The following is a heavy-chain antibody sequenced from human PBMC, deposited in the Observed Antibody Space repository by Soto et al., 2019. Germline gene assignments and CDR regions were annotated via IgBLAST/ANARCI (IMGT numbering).Heavy chain of an antibody. CDR1: GYTFTSYG. CDR3: ATSSPDISAYYSHRPYYYYGMDV. CDR2: ISAYNGNT. Sequence: ASVKVSCKASGYTFTSYGISWVRQAPGQGLEWMGWISAYNGNTNYAQKLQGRVTMTTDTSTSTAYMELRSLRSDDTAVYYCATSSPDISAYYSHRPYYYYGMDVWGQGTTVTVSS. D-gene: IGHD3-22*01. V-gene: IGHV1-18*01. J-gene: IGHJ6*02.